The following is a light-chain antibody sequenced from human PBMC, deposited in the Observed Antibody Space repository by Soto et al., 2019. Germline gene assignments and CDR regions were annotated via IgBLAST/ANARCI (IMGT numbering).Light chain of an antibody. CDR1: QGVRRN. CDR3: QQFNSWPPP. J-gene: IGKJ1*01. CDR2: EAS. Sequence: LVLTPSPATPSLSLGVCATLSCRASQGVRRNLPWNQQRRGQAPGLLISEASHRATGIQAGFSGSGSGTEFTLTINGWHPKDFPVYSGQQFNSWPPPLGRATKV. V-gene: IGKV3-15*01.